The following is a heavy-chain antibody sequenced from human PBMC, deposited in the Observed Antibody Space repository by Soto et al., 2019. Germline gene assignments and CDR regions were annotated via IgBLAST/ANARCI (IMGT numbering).Heavy chain of an antibody. CDR2: IIPIFGTA. CDR1: GGTFSSYA. Sequence: QVQLVQSGAEVKKPGSSVKVSCKASGGTFSSYAISWVRKAPGQGLEWMGGIIPIFGTANYAQKFQGRVTITADESTSTAYMELSSLRSEDTAVYYCARQIVGATRDPNWFDPWGQGTLVTVSS. CDR3: ARQIVGATRDPNWFDP. J-gene: IGHJ5*02. V-gene: IGHV1-69*01. D-gene: IGHD1-26*01.